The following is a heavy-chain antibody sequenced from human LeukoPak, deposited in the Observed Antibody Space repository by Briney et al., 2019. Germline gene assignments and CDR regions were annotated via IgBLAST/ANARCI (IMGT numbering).Heavy chain of an antibody. Sequence: GGSLRLSCTTSGFTFGDYATSWVRQAPGKGLEWVGFIRTRAYGGTTEYAASVKGRFTISRDESKSLAYLQMNSLKTEDTAEYYCTRDGFGTVATGRYFDNWGQGTLVTVSS. CDR2: IRTRAYGGTT. V-gene: IGHV3-49*04. D-gene: IGHD1-26*01. CDR1: GFTFGDYA. J-gene: IGHJ4*02. CDR3: TRDGFGTVATGRYFDN.